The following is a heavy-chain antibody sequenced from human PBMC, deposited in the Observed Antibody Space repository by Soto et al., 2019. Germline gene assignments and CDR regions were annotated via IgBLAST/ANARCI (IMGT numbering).Heavy chain of an antibody. V-gene: IGHV3-9*01. D-gene: IGHD2-2*01. CDR3: AKDRNVCGACSSSSFFGDSDV. CDR1: GFIFDDYA. Sequence: EGQLEESGGGLVQPGRSLRLSCEASGFIFDDYAMHWVRQAPGKGLEWVSGISWNSDSIVYADSVKGRFTISRDTAKNSLYLQMNSLRAEDTAFYYCAKDRNVCGACSSSSFFGDSDVWGQGTMVPVSS. J-gene: IGHJ3*01. CDR2: ISWNSDSI.